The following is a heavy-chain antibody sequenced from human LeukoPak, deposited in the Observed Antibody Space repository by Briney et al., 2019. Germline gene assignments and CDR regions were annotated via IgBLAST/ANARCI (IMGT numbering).Heavy chain of an antibody. Sequence: SVKVSCKASGGTFSSYTISWARQAPGQGLEGMGRIIPILGIANYAQKFQGRVTITADKSTSTAYMELSRLRSEDTAVYYCAREICSSTSCPFDYWGQGTLVTVSS. V-gene: IGHV1-69*04. CDR1: GGTFSSYT. D-gene: IGHD2-2*01. J-gene: IGHJ4*02. CDR3: AREICSSTSCPFDY. CDR2: IIPILGIA.